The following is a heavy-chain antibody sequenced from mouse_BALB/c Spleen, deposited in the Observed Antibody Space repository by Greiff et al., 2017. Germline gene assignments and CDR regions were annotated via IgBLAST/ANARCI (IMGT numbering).Heavy chain of an antibody. V-gene: IGHV5-15*02. CDR3: ARALYYYGSSYDWYFDV. J-gene: IGHJ1*01. CDR1: GFTFSDYG. CDR2: ISNLAYSI. Sequence: EVMLVESGGGLVQPGGSRKLSCAASGFTFSDYGMAWVRQAPGKGPEWVAFISNLAYSIYYADTVTGRFTISRENAKNTLYLEMSSLRSEDTAMYYCARALYYYGSSYDWYFDVWGAGTTVTVSS. D-gene: IGHD1-1*01.